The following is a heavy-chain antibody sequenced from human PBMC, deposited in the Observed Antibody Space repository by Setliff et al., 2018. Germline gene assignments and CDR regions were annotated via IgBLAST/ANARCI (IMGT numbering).Heavy chain of an antibody. D-gene: IGHD2-2*01. Sequence: SETLSLTCAVSGFSISSGYYWGWIRQPPGKGLEWIVNIHHSGKAYYNPSLKSRVTMSVDTSKNQFSLNLNSVTAADTAVYYCARGGGRYHAASWGQGILVTVSS. CDR2: IHHSGKA. V-gene: IGHV4-38-2*01. CDR3: ARGGGRYHAAS. CDR1: GFSISSGYY. J-gene: IGHJ5*02.